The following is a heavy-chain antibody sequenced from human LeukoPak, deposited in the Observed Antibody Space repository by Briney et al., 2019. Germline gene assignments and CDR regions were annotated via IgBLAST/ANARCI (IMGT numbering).Heavy chain of an antibody. D-gene: IGHD5-24*01. CDR1: GFTFSTYT. V-gene: IGHV3-21*01. CDR2: ISSSSSYI. J-gene: IGHJ4*02. CDR3: ARVDQRDAYNLNYFDY. Sequence: GGSLRLSCAASGFTFSTYTMNWVRQAPGKGLEWVSSISSSSSYIYYADSVKGRFTISRDNAKNSLYLQVNSLRVEDTALYYCARVDQRDAYNLNYFDYWGQGTLVTVSS.